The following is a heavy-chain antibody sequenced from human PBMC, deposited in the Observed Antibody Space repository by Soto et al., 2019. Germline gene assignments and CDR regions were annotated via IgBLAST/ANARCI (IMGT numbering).Heavy chain of an antibody. V-gene: IGHV4-39*01. J-gene: IGHJ3*02. D-gene: IGHD3-16*02. CDR3: AGQIPVLAMYYDYIWGSYRDHDAFDI. CDR2: IYYSGST. CDR1: GGSISSSSYY. Sequence: SETLSLTCTVSGGSISSSSYYWGWIRQPPGKGLEWIGSIYYSGSTYYNPSLKSRVTLSVDTSKNQFSLKLSSVTAADTAVYYCAGQIPVLAMYYDYIWGSYRDHDAFDIWGQGTMVTVSS.